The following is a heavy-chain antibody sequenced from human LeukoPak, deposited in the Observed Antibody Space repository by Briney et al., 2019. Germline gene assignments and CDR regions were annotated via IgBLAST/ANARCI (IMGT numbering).Heavy chain of an antibody. CDR3: ARVLRFLEWPYFDY. D-gene: IGHD3-3*01. J-gene: IGHJ4*02. CDR2: ISTYNGNT. Sequence: ASVKVSCKASGYTFTKYGITWVRQAPGQGLEWMGWISTYNGNTNYAQKFQGRVTMTRDTSISTAYMELSRLRSDDTAVYYCARVLRFLEWPYFDYWGQGTLVTVSS. CDR1: GYTFTKYG. V-gene: IGHV1-18*01.